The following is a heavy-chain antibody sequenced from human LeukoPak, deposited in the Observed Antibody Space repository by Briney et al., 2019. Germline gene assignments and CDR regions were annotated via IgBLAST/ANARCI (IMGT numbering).Heavy chain of an antibody. CDR2: ISGYNGKT. D-gene: IGHD2-8*02. CDR3: AREGALHDTGDHYLSWFDP. V-gene: IGHV1-18*01. CDR1: GYSFSSYG. Sequence: ASVKVSCKTSGYSFSSYGIAWVRQAPGQGLEWMGWISGYNGKTDYAENLQGRVTMTTDTSTSTGYMELRSLRSDDTAVYYCAREGALHDTGDHYLSWFDPWGQGTLVTVS. J-gene: IGHJ5*02.